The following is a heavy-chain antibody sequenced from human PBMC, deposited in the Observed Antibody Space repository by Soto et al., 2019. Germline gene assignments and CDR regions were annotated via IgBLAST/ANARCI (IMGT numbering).Heavy chain of an antibody. V-gene: IGHV3-66*01. CDR3: ARYGYSYGGGYFDY. Sequence: EVQLVESGGGLVQPGGSLRLSCAASGFTVSSNYMSWVRQAPGKGLEWVSVIYSGGSAYYADSVKGRFTISRDNSKNTPYLHMNSLSACDTAVYYCARYGYSYGGGYFDYWGQGTLVTVCS. D-gene: IGHD5-18*01. CDR1: GFTVSSNY. CDR2: IYSGGSA. J-gene: IGHJ4*02.